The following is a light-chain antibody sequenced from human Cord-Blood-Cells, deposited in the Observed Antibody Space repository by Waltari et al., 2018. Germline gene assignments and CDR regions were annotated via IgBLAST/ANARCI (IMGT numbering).Light chain of an antibody. CDR1: SSNIAAGYD. J-gene: IGLJ3*02. CDR3: QSYDSSLSGSV. Sequence: QSVLTQPPSVSGAPGQRVTISCTGRSSNIAAGYDVHWYQQRPGTAPKLLIYGNSNRPSGVPDRFSGSKSGTSASLAITGLQAEDEADYYCQSYDSSLSGSVFGGGTKLTVL. CDR2: GNS. V-gene: IGLV1-40*01.